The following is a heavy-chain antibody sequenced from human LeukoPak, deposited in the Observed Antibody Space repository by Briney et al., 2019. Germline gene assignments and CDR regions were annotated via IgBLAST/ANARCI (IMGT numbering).Heavy chain of an antibody. CDR3: ARPSYVQYSVSYYYYMDV. CDR1: GGSFSGYY. D-gene: IGHD6-6*01. V-gene: IGHV4-34*01. CDR2: INHSGST. Sequence: SETLSLTCAVYGGSFSGYYWSWIRQPPGKGLEWIGEINHSGSTNYNPSLKSRVTISVDTSKNQFSLKLSSVTAADTAVYYCARPSYVQYSVSYYYYMDVWGKGTTVTVSS. J-gene: IGHJ6*03.